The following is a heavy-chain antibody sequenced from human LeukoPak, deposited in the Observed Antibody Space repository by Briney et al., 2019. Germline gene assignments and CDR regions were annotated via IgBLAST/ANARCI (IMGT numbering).Heavy chain of an antibody. Sequence: SETLSLTCTVSGGSISSYHWSWIRQPPGKGLEWIGYIYYSGSTNYNPSLKSRVTISVDTSKNQFSLKLSSVTAADTAVYYCAREEIRSGLDPWAREPWSPSPQ. CDR1: GGSISSYH. CDR3: AREEIRSGLDP. J-gene: IGHJ5*02. D-gene: IGHD5-24*01. CDR2: IYYSGST. V-gene: IGHV4-59*01.